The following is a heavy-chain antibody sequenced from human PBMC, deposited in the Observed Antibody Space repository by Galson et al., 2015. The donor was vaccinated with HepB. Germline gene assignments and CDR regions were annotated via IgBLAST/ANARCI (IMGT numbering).Heavy chain of an antibody. CDR3: AKDLQVGQYSPSDY. CDR1: GFTFSSYA. D-gene: IGHD5-12*01. CDR2: ISGSGGST. V-gene: IGHV3-23*01. J-gene: IGHJ4*02. Sequence: SLRLSCAASGFTFSSYAMSWVRQAPGKGLEWVSAISGSGGSTYYADSVKGRFTISRDNSKNTLYLQMNSLRAEDTAVYYCAKDLQVGQYSPSDYWGQGTLVTVSS.